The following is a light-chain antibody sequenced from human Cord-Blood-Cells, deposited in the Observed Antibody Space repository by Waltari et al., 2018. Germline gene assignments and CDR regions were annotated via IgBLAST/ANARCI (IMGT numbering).Light chain of an antibody. J-gene: IGLJ3*02. Sequence: QSALTQPASVSGSPGQSITISCTVTSSDVGSYNLVSWYQQHPGKAPKLMIYEDSKRPSWVSNRFSGSKAGNTASQKISGLQAEDEADYYCCSYAGSSTWVFGGGTKLTVL. V-gene: IGLV2-23*01. CDR3: CSYAGSSTWV. CDR1: SSDVGSYNL. CDR2: EDS.